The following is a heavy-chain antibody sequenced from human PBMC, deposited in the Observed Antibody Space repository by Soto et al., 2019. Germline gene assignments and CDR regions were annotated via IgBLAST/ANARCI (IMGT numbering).Heavy chain of an antibody. Sequence: EVQLLESGGGLVQPGESLRLSCAASGFTFSSYAMSWVRQAPGKGLEWVSVISGSDDSTYYADSVKGRFTISRDNSKNPLYLQMNILRAEDTAVYYCAKRSSSSTFDYWGQGTLVTVSS. CDR3: AKRSSSSTFDY. CDR1: GFTFSSYA. V-gene: IGHV3-23*01. D-gene: IGHD6-6*01. CDR2: ISGSDDST. J-gene: IGHJ4*02.